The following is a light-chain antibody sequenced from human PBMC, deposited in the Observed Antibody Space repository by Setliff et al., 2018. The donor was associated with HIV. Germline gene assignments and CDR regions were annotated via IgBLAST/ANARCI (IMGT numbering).Light chain of an antibody. CDR1: TGAVTSNYF. CDR3: LLYAGDSQA. CDR2: STS. Sequence: QAVVTQEPSLTVSPGGTVTLTCASSTGAVTSNYFPNWFQQKPGQAPRPLIYSTSNKYTWTPARLSGSLLGGKAALALSNVQPEDEAEYYCLLYAGDSQAFGTGTKVTVL. J-gene: IGLJ1*01. V-gene: IGLV7-43*01.